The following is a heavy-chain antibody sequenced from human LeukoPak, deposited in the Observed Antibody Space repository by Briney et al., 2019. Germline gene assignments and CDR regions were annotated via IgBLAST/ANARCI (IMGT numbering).Heavy chain of an antibody. V-gene: IGHV3-30*04. Sequence: PGGSLRLSCAASGFNFSSYAMHWVRQAPGKGLEWVAVISYDGSNKYYADSVKGRFTISRDNSKNTLYLQMSSLRGEDTAVYYCARSYYGSGSYIGYWGQGTLVTVSS. CDR1: GFNFSSYA. CDR3: ARSYYGSGSYIGY. D-gene: IGHD3-10*01. CDR2: ISYDGSNK. J-gene: IGHJ4*02.